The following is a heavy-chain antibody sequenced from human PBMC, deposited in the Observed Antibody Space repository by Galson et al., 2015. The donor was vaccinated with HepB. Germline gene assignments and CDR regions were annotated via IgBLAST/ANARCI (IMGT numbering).Heavy chain of an antibody. D-gene: IGHD3-10*01. Sequence: SCKASGGTFSSYAISWVRQAPGQGLEWMGGIIPMFGMTNHAQKFPGRITITADKFTSTAYLELSSLRSEDTAVYYCARSGPLVRGVMRYYYAMDVWGPGTTVTVSS. CDR3: ARSGPLVRGVMRYYYAMDV. J-gene: IGHJ6*02. CDR1: GGTFSSYA. CDR2: IIPMFGMT. V-gene: IGHV1-69*17.